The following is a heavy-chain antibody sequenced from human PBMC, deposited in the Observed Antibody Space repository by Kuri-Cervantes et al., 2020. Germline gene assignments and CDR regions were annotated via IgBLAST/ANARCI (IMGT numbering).Heavy chain of an antibody. Sequence: GESLKISCAASGFTFSSYWMHWVRQAPGKGLVWVSRINSDGSSTSYADSVKGRFTISRDNAKNTLYLQMNSLRAEDTAVYYCAREYGSSGYYGMDVWGQGTTVTVSS. J-gene: IGHJ6*02. V-gene: IGHV3-74*01. CDR1: GFTFSSYW. D-gene: IGHD3-22*01. CDR3: AREYGSSGYYGMDV. CDR2: INSDGSST.